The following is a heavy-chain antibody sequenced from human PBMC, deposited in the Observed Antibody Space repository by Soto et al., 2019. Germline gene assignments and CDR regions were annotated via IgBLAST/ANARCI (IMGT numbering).Heavy chain of an antibody. J-gene: IGHJ4*02. V-gene: IGHV4-4*02. CDR2: IYHSGST. Sequence: ASETLSLTCAVYGGSFSSNWWIWVRQPPGKGLEWIGEIYHSGSTNYNPSLKSRVIISLDKSKNQFSLKLSSVTAADTAVYYCARAPNDAWGSYVDYWGQGTPVTVSS. CDR3: ARAPNDAWGSYVDY. D-gene: IGHD3-16*01. CDR1: GGSFSSNW.